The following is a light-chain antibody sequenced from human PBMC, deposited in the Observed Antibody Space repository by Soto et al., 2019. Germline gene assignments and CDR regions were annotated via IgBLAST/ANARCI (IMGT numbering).Light chain of an antibody. CDR1: SSDVGYYNY. CDR2: DVS. CDR3: SSYTTTSTLV. V-gene: IGLV2-14*01. J-gene: IGLJ1*01. Sequence: QSALTQPASVSGSPGQSITISCTGTSSDVGYYNYVSWYQQHPGKAPKLMIYDVSNGPSGLSNRFSGSKSGNTASLTISGLQAEDEADYYCSSYTTTSTLVFGTGTKVTVL.